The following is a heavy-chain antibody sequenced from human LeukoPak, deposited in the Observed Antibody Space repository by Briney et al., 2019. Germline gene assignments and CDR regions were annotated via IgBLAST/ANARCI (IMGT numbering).Heavy chain of an antibody. D-gene: IGHD3-22*01. CDR1: GFTFSSYA. Sequence: GGSLRLSCAASGFTFSSYAMHWVRQAPGKGLEWVAVISYDGSNKYYADSVKGRFTISRDNSKNTLYLQMNSLRAEDTAVYYCARGNPYYYDSSGYYLGSFDYWGQGTLVTVSS. CDR3: ARGNPYYYDSSGYYLGSFDY. V-gene: IGHV3-30-3*01. CDR2: ISYDGSNK. J-gene: IGHJ4*02.